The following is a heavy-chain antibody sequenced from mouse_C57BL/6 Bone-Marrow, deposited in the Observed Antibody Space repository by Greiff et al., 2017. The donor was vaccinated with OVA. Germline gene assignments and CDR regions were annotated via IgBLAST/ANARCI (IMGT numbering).Heavy chain of an antibody. CDR2: IYPRSGNT. J-gene: IGHJ3*01. Sequence: VQLQQSGAELARPGASVKLSCKASGYTFTSYGISWVKQRTGQGLEWIGEIYPRSGNTYYNEKFKGKATLTADKSSSTAYMELRSLTSEDSAVYFCARDEDGNYVGFAYWGQGTLVTVSA. CDR3: ARDEDGNYVGFAY. CDR1: GYTFTSYG. D-gene: IGHD2-1*01. V-gene: IGHV1-81*01.